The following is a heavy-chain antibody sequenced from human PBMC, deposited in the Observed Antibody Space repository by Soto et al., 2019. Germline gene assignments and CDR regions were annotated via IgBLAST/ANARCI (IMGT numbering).Heavy chain of an antibody. D-gene: IGHD1-26*01. CDR1: GGSCSDYY. CDR2: INHSGST. V-gene: IGHV4-34*01. J-gene: IGHJ6*02. Sequence: SETLSLTCAVEGGSCSDYYWSWIRQPPGKGLEWIGEINHSGSTNYNPSLKSRVTISVDTSKNQFSLKLSSVTAADTAVYYCALVGATGGFYYYGMDVWGQGTTVTVSS. CDR3: ALVGATGGFYYYGMDV.